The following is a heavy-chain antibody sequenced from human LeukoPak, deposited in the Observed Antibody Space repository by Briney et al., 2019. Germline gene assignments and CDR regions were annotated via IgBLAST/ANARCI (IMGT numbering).Heavy chain of an antibody. Sequence: PSETLSLTCTVSGGSIRSSRHYWGWIRQPPGKGLEWIGSIYYSGSTYFNPSLKSRVTISVDTSKNQFSLKLSSVTAADTAVYYCARHGRLGDHDAFDIWGQGTMVTVSS. CDR2: IYYSGST. V-gene: IGHV4-39*01. D-gene: IGHD3-16*01. CDR1: GGSIRSSRHY. CDR3: ARHGRLGDHDAFDI. J-gene: IGHJ3*02.